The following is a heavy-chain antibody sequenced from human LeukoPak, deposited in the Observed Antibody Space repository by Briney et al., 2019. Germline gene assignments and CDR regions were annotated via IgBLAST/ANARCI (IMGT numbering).Heavy chain of an antibody. Sequence: SETLSLTCAVYGGSFSGYYWRWIRQPPGKGLEWIGEINHSGSTNYNPSLKSRVTISVDTSKNQFSLKLNSVTAADTAVYYCARGTTVGSTVIDYWGQGTLVTVSS. CDR3: ARGTTVGSTVIDY. CDR2: INHSGST. CDR1: GGSFSGYY. J-gene: IGHJ4*02. D-gene: IGHD4-23*01. V-gene: IGHV4-34*01.